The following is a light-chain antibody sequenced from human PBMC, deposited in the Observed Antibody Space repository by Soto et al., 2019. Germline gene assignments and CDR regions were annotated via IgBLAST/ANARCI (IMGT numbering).Light chain of an antibody. CDR1: QSISNY. CDR3: QQSHSTPPYT. CDR2: AAS. Sequence: DIQMTQSPSSLSASVGDRVTITCRASQSISNYLNWYQQKPGKAPKLLIYAASGLRSGVPSRFRGSGSGTDFTLTISSLQPEDFATYYCQQSHSTPPYTFGQGTKLEIK. J-gene: IGKJ2*01. V-gene: IGKV1-39*01.